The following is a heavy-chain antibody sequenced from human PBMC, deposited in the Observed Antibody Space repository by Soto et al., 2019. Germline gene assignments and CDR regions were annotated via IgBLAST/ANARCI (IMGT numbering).Heavy chain of an antibody. CDR1: GGSISSYY. V-gene: IGHV4-59*06. CDR3: ARDSYSSSWYWFDP. D-gene: IGHD6-13*01. Sequence: PSETLSLTCSVSGGSISSYYWSWIRQHPGKGLEWIGYIYYSGSTYYNPSLKSRVTISVDTSKNQFSLKLSSVTAADTAVYYCARDSYSSSWYWFDPWGQGTLVTVSS. J-gene: IGHJ5*02. CDR2: IYYSGST.